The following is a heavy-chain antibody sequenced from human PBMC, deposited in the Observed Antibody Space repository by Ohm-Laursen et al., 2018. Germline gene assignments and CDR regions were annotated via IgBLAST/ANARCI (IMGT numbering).Heavy chain of an antibody. CDR3: ARHPRREYCSGGGCYGVDF. CDR1: GFTFSSDW. CDR2: INSDGSST. V-gene: IGHV3-74*01. D-gene: IGHD2-15*01. J-gene: IGHJ4*02. Sequence: SLRLSCAAAGFTFSSDWMHWVRQAPGKGLVWVSRINSDGSSTSYADSVKGRFTISRDNSKYTLYLQMNSLRAEDTAVYYCARHPRREYCSGGGCYGVDFWGQGTLVTVSS.